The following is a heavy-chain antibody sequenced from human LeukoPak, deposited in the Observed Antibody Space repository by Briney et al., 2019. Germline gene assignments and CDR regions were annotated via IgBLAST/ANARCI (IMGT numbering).Heavy chain of an antibody. V-gene: IGHV3-48*01. CDR1: GFTFSSYS. Sequence: GGSLRLSCAASGFTFSSYSMNWVRQAPGKGLEWVSYISSSSSTIYYADSVKGRFTISRDNAKNSLYLQMNSLRAEDTAVYYCATIDFWSGYSPDWGQGTLVTVSS. CDR2: ISSSSSTI. CDR3: ATIDFWSGYSPD. J-gene: IGHJ4*02. D-gene: IGHD3-3*01.